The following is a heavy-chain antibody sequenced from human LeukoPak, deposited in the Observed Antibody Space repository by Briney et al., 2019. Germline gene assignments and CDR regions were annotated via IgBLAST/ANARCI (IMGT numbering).Heavy chain of an antibody. CDR3: ARGYCSSTSCYPYAFDI. CDR2: INHSGST. Sequence: SETLSPTCAVYGGSFSGYYWSWIRQPPGKGLEWIGEINHSGSTNYNPSLKSRVTISVDTSKNQFSLKLSSVTAADTAVYYCARGYCSSTSCYPYAFDIWGQGTMVTVSS. V-gene: IGHV4-34*01. J-gene: IGHJ3*02. CDR1: GGSFSGYY. D-gene: IGHD2-2*01.